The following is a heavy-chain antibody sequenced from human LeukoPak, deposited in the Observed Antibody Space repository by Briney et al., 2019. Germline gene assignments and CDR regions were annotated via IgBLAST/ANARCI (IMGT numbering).Heavy chain of an antibody. CDR3: ARGAAYGDYEY. Sequence: PSETLSLTCAVYNGSFSGYYWSWIRQPPGKGLEWIGEINHSGSTNYNPSLKSRLTISVDTSKNQFSLKLSSVTAADTAVYYCARGAAYGDYEYWGQGTLVTVSS. D-gene: IGHD4-17*01. CDR1: NGSFSGYY. J-gene: IGHJ4*02. V-gene: IGHV4-34*01. CDR2: INHSGST.